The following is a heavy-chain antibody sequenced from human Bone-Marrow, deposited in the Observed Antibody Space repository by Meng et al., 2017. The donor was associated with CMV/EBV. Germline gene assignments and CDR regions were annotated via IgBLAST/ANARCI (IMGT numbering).Heavy chain of an antibody. CDR1: GFTFADCP. J-gene: IGHJ4*02. CDR2: IRSKGYGGTT. V-gene: IGHV3-49*04. Sequence: GESLKISCATSGFTFADCPLSWVRQAPGKGLEWVGFIRSKGYGGTTEYAASVKGRFTISRDDSKSIAYLQMNSLNTEDTAVYYCTKYDCGGYYYSDYWGQRTLVTVSS. D-gene: IGHD3-22*01. CDR3: TKYDCGGYYYSDY.